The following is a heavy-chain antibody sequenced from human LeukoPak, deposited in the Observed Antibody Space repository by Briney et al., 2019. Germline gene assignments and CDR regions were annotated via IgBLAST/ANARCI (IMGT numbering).Heavy chain of an antibody. Sequence: PGGSLRLSCAASGFTFSDYYMSWIRQAPGKGLEWISYISSSGDTIFHADSVKGRFTISRDNAKNSLYLQMNSLRAEDTAVYYCARGTVAGTIEIDYWGQGTLVTVSS. D-gene: IGHD6-19*01. CDR3: ARGTVAGTIEIDY. J-gene: IGHJ4*02. V-gene: IGHV3-11*04. CDR1: GFTFSDYY. CDR2: ISSSGDTI.